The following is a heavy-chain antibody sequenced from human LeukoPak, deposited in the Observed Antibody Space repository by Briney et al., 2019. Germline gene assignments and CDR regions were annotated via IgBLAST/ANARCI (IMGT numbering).Heavy chain of an antibody. J-gene: IGHJ6*03. CDR3: ARVPLRPEDYYYYMDV. CDR1: GYSISSGYY. D-gene: IGHD1-14*01. CDR2: IYHSGST. Sequence: SETPSLTCTVSGYSISSGYYWGWIRQPPGKGLEWIGSIYHSGSTYYNPSLKSRVTISVDTSKNQFSLKLSSVTAADTAVYYCARVPLRPEDYYYYMDVWGKGTAVTVSS. V-gene: IGHV4-38-2*02.